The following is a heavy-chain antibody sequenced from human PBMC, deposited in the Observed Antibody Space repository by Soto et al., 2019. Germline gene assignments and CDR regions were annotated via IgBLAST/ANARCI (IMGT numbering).Heavy chain of an antibody. J-gene: IGHJ6*02. D-gene: IGHD2-2*01. CDR1: GFIFNNYA. V-gene: IGHV3-23*01. CDR3: PSTLSPAAYYYYCMNV. CDR2: ISAGGGSP. Sequence: GGSLRLSCAASGFIFNNYAMSWVRQAPGKGLEWVSFISAGGGSPNYADSVKGRFTISRDNSKNMVYLQMNSLRAEDTAVYYCPSTLSPAAYYYYCMNVRDQAPTVTVSS.